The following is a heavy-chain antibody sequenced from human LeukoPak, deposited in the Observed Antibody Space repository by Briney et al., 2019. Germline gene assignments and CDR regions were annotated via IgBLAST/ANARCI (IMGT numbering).Heavy chain of an antibody. CDR2: ISYDGSNK. CDR1: GFTFSSYA. D-gene: IGHD6-19*01. Sequence: GGSLRLSCEASGFTFSSYAMHWVRQAPGKGLEWVAVISYDGSNKYYADSVKGRFTISRDNSKNTLYLQMNSLRAEDTAVYYCARDLSGWYWFDYWGQGTLVTVSS. J-gene: IGHJ4*02. CDR3: ARDLSGWYWFDY. V-gene: IGHV3-30-3*01.